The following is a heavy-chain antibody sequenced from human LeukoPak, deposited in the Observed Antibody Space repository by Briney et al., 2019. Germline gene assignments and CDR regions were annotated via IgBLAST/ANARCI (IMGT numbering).Heavy chain of an antibody. CDR3: ASRGGVGDTAMDN. Sequence: SETLSLTCTVSGGSISSSSYYWGWIRQPPGKGLEWIGSIYYSGSTYYNPSLKSRVTISVDTSKNQFSLKLSSVTAADTAVYYCASRGGVGDTAMDNWGRGTLVTVSS. V-gene: IGHV4-39*07. CDR2: IYYSGST. CDR1: GGSISSSSYY. J-gene: IGHJ4*02. D-gene: IGHD5-18*01.